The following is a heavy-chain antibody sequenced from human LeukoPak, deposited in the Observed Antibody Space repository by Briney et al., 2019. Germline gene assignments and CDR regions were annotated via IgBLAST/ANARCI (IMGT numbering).Heavy chain of an antibody. Sequence: PGRSLRLSCAASGFTFSSYGMHWVRQAPGKGLEWVAVISYDGSNKYYADSVKGRFTISRDNSKNTLYLQMNSLRAEDTAVYYCAKDLVSAGTLYSYGMDVWGQGTTVTVAS. J-gene: IGHJ6*02. CDR3: AKDLVSAGTLYSYGMDV. CDR1: GFTFSSYG. V-gene: IGHV3-30*18. D-gene: IGHD6-13*01. CDR2: ISYDGSNK.